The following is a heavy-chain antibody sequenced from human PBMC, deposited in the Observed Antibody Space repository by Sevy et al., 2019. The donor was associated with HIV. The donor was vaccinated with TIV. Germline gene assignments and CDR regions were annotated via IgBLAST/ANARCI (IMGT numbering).Heavy chain of an antibody. CDR1: GFTFNSHS. Sequence: GGSLRLSCAASGFTFNSHSMYWVRQAPGKGLECVAFISSDGNTRDYSDSVKGRFTVSRDNSKNAVYLEMNSLTPEDTAVYYCVRNWALDHWGQGALVTVSS. V-gene: IGHV3-30-3*01. CDR3: VRNWALDH. J-gene: IGHJ4*02. CDR2: ISSDGNTR. D-gene: IGHD3-16*01.